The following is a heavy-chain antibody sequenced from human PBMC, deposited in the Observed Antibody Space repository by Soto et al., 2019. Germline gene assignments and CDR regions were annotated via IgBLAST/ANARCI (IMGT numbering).Heavy chain of an antibody. V-gene: IGHV3-23*01. CDR3: AKEGWEAYDFWSGYSYYYYYYYMDV. D-gene: IGHD3-3*01. Sequence: GGSLRLSCAASGFTFSSYAMSWVRQAPGKGLEWVSAISGSGGSTYYADSVKGRFTISRDNSKNTLYLQMNSLRAEDTAVYYCAKEGWEAYDFWSGYSYYYYYYYMDVWGKGTTVTVSS. J-gene: IGHJ6*03. CDR1: GFTFSSYA. CDR2: ISGSGGST.